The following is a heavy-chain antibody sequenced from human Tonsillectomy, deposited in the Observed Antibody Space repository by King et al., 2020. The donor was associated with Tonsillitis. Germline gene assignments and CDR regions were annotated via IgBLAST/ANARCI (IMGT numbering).Heavy chain of an antibody. J-gene: IGHJ4*02. CDR3: ARIYCGADSCAYDY. CDR1: GFTFSDSW. CDR2: INQDGSEK. Sequence: VQLVESGGGLVQPGGSLRLSCAASGFTFSDSWMTWVRQAPGKGLEWVANINQDGSEKYSVDSVKGRFTISRDNAKNSLFLQMHSVRAEDTAVYYCARIYCGADSCAYDYWGQGTLVTVSS. V-gene: IGHV3-7*03. D-gene: IGHD2-21*02.